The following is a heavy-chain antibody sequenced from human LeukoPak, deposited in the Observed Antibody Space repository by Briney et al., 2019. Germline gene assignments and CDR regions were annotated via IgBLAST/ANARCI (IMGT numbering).Heavy chain of an antibody. J-gene: IGHJ4*02. D-gene: IGHD3-3*01. CDR3: AKGGAIFGVVDY. CDR2: ISGSGGST. V-gene: IGHV3-23*01. CDR1: GFTFSSYA. Sequence: GGSLRLSCAASGFTFSSYAMSWVRQAPEKGLEWVSAISGSGGSTYYADSVKGRFTISRDNSKNTLYLQMNSLRAEDTAVYYCAKGGAIFGVVDYWGQGTLVTVSS.